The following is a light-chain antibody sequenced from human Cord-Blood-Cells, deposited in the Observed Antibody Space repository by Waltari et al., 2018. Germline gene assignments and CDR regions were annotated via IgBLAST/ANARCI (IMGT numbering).Light chain of an antibody. J-gene: IGLJ2*01. CDR3: SSYTSSSVV. V-gene: IGLV2-14*01. CDR2: DVS. Sequence: QSALTQPASVSGSPGQSITISCTGTSSDVGGYNYVSWYQQHPGKAPKLMIYDVSKRPSGVSNRFSGSKSGNTAYLTLPGLQAEDGADYYCSSYTSSSVVFGGGTKLTVL. CDR1: SSDVGGYNY.